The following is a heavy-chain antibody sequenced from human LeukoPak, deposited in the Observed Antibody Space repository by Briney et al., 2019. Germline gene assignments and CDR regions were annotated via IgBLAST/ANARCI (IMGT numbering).Heavy chain of an antibody. Sequence: SETLSLTCTVSGGSISSGDYYWSWIRQPPGKGLEWIGYIYYSGSTYYNPSLKSRVTISVDTSKNQFSLKLSSVTAADTAVYYCARGGDYGDYSNSFDYWGQGTLVTVSS. D-gene: IGHD4-17*01. CDR1: GGSISSGDYY. CDR3: ARGGDYGDYSNSFDY. J-gene: IGHJ4*02. CDR2: IYYSGST. V-gene: IGHV4-30-4*01.